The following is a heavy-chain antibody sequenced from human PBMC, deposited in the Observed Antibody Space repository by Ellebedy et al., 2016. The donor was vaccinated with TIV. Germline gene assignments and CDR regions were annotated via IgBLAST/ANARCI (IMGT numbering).Heavy chain of an antibody. D-gene: IGHD6-13*01. Sequence: SQTLSLTRAISVDSVPSNSAGWNWIRQSPSRGLEWLGRTYYRSKWYNDYAVSVKSRITINPDTSKNQFSLQLNSVTPEDTAVYYCARRSSRNVMDVWGQGTTVTVSS. CDR2: TYYRSKWYN. CDR3: ARRSSRNVMDV. V-gene: IGHV6-1*01. CDR1: VDSVPSNSAG. J-gene: IGHJ6*02.